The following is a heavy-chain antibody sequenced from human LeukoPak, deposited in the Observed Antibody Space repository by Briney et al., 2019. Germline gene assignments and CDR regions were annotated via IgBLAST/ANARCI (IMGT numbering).Heavy chain of an antibody. Sequence: PGGSLRLSCAASGFTFSSYAMNWVRQAPGKGLEWVSGISGSGGSTYYADSVKGRFTISRDNSKNTLYLQMNSLRAEDTAVYYCAKQVLVVTIFGVVTLGDYYYMDVWGKGTTVTVSS. CDR2: ISGSGGST. CDR1: GFTFSSYA. V-gene: IGHV3-23*01. CDR3: AKQVLVVTIFGVVTLGDYYYMDV. J-gene: IGHJ6*03. D-gene: IGHD3-3*01.